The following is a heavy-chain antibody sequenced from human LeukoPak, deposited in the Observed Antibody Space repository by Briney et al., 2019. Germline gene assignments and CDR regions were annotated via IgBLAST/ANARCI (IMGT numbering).Heavy chain of an antibody. CDR2: IYYSGST. Sequence: PSETLSLTCAVYGGSISSYYWSWIRQPPGKGLEWIGYIYYSGSTNYNPSLKSRVTISVDTSKNQFSLKLSSVTAADTAVYYCAREDSSSWYFDYWGQGTLVTVSS. CDR3: AREDSSSWYFDY. CDR1: GGSISSYY. V-gene: IGHV4-59*01. D-gene: IGHD6-13*01. J-gene: IGHJ4*02.